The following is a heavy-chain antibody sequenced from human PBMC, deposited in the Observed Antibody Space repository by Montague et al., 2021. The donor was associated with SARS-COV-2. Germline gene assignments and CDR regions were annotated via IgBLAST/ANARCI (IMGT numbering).Heavy chain of an antibody. Sequence: SETLSLTCGVYGGSLSGYYWSWISQPPGKGLQWIGGINHSGSTNYNSSLNSRGTTSLDTSKNQFSLKLTSVSAADTAVYYCARGLGRPGTIFGVALYWGQGTLVTVSS. CDR1: GGSLSGYY. D-gene: IGHD3-3*01. CDR3: ARGLGRPGTIFGVALY. V-gene: IGHV4-34*01. J-gene: IGHJ4*02. CDR2: INHSGST.